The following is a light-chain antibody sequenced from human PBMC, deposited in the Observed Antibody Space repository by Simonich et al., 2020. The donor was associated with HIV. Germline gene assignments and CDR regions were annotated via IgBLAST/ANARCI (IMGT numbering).Light chain of an antibody. CDR1: QSVSSN. J-gene: IGKJ3*01. V-gene: IGKV3-15*01. CDR2: GAS. Sequence: EIVMTQSPATLSVSPGERATLSCRVSQSVSSNLAWYQQKPGQAPRLLIYGASNRATGLPARFSGSWSGSQFTLTISSMQSGDFAVYYCQQYNNWPSPFTFGPGTKVDIK. CDR3: QQYNNWPSPFT.